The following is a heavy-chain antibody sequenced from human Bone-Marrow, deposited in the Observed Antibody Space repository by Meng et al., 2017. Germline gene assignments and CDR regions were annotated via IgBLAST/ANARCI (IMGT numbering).Heavy chain of an antibody. Sequence: ESLKISCTVSGGSIISSTYYWGWIRQPPGKRLEWIGSVHYSGSTYYNPSLQSRVTISVDTSKNQFSLKLSSVIAADTAVYYCARERYDTSGYYIEYFQHWGQGTLVTVSS. CDR3: ARERYDTSGYYIEYFQH. CDR2: VHYSGST. V-gene: IGHV4-39*07. CDR1: GGSIISSTYY. D-gene: IGHD3-22*01. J-gene: IGHJ1*01.